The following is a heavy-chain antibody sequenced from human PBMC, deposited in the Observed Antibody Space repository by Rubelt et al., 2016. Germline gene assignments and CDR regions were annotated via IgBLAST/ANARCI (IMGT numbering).Heavy chain of an antibody. J-gene: IGHJ4*02. CDR3: LGLGGNSN. D-gene: IGHD4-23*01. Sequence: EVQLVESGGGVVQPGGSLRLSCAASGFTFDDYAMHWVRQAPGKGLEWVSLISGDGGSTYYADSVKGRFTISRDKSKNTVYLQMNSLRVEDTAVYYCLGLGGNSNWGQGTLVTVSS. CDR1: GFTFDDYA. CDR2: ISGDGGST. V-gene: IGHV3-43*02.